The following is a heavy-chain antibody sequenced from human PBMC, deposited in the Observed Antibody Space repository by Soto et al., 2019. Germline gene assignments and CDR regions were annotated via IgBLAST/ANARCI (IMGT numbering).Heavy chain of an antibody. D-gene: IGHD6-6*01. J-gene: IGHJ6*02. CDR3: AREGAAPYYYSGMDV. V-gene: IGHV4-31*03. CDR2: IYYSGST. CDR1: GGSISSGGYF. Sequence: QVQLQESGPGLVKPSQTLSLTCTVSGGSISSGGYFWSWIRQHPGKGLEWIGFIYYSGSTYYNPSLKSRVTISVDTSKTQFSLKLSSVTAADTAVYYCAREGAAPYYYSGMDVWGQGTTVTVSS.